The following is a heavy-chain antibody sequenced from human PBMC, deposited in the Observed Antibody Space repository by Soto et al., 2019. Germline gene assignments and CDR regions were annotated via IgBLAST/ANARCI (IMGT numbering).Heavy chain of an antibody. D-gene: IGHD6-25*01. CDR3: ASASSGWNGALRFDY. V-gene: IGHV3-48*01. J-gene: IGHJ4*02. CDR2: ISSSSSTI. Sequence: EVQLVESGGGLVQPGGSLRLSCAASGFTFSSYSMNWVRQAPGKGLEWVSYISSSSSTIYYADSVKGRFTISRDNAKNSLYLQMNSLRAEDTAVYYCASASSGWNGALRFDYWGQGTLVTVSS. CDR1: GFTFSSYS.